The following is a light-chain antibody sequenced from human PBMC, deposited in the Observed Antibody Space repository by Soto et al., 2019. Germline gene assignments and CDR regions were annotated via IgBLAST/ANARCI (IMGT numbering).Light chain of an antibody. CDR3: QHYDPVALYS. Sequence: DIRMTQSPSSLSASVGDRVTITCQASQDIDKYLNWYQQKPGKAPQLLIYDASSLETGVPSRFSGSGSGTTFAFTIASLQLEDYATYYCQHYDPVALYSFGQGTKLQIK. J-gene: IGKJ2*01. CDR2: DAS. V-gene: IGKV1-33*01. CDR1: QDIDKY.